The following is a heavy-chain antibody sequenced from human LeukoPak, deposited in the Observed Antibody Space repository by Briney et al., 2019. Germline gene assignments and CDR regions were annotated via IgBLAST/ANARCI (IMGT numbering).Heavy chain of an antibody. Sequence: GGSLRLSCAASGFTFSSSAMSWVRQAPGRGLEWVSTISGSGGATYYADSVKGRFTISSDNSKNTLYLQMNSLRAEDTAVYYCAKDRPIFKDWGQGTLVTVSS. CDR3: AKDRPIFKD. J-gene: IGHJ4*02. CDR1: GFTFSSSA. V-gene: IGHV3-23*01. CDR2: ISGSGGAT.